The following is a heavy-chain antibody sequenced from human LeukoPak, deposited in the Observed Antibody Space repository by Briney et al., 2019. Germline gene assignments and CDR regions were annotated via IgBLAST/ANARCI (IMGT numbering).Heavy chain of an antibody. CDR3: ARGDDSSGYYSRGDY. Sequence: ASVKVTCKASGGTFSSYAISWVRQAPGQGLEWMGGIIPIFGTANYAQKFQGRVTITAGESTSTAYMELSSLRSEDTAVYYCARGDDSSGYYSRGDYWGQGTLVTVSS. V-gene: IGHV1-69*13. D-gene: IGHD3-22*01. CDR1: GGTFSSYA. CDR2: IIPIFGTA. J-gene: IGHJ4*02.